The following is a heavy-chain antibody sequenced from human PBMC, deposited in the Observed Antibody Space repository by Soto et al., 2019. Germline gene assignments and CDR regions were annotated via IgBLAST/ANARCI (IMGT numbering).Heavy chain of an antibody. CDR2: ISYDGKNK. Sequence: QVQLVESGGGVVQPGRSLRLSCAASGFTFSSNAMHWVRQAPGKGLEWVAGISYDGKNKYYADSMKGRFTISRDNSKNTLDLQMNSLRIEDTAVYYCARLRGSYSWDFDYWGQGTLVTVSS. CDR1: GFTFSSNA. J-gene: IGHJ4*02. CDR3: ARLRGSYSWDFDY. D-gene: IGHD1-26*01. V-gene: IGHV3-30*04.